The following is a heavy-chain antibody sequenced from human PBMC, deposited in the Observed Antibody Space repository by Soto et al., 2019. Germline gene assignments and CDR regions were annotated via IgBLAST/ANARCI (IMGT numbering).Heavy chain of an antibody. CDR2: IYSGGST. D-gene: IGHD6-13*01. CDR1: RFTVSSNY. J-gene: IGHJ1*01. V-gene: IGHV3-66*01. CDR3: ARGWYSSSWYLLQH. Sequence: EVQLVESGGGLVQPGGSLRLSCAASRFTVSSNYMSWVRQAPGKGLEWVSVIYSGGSTYYADSVKGRFTISRDNSKNTLYLQMNSLRAEDTAVYYCARGWYSSSWYLLQHWGQGTLVTVSS.